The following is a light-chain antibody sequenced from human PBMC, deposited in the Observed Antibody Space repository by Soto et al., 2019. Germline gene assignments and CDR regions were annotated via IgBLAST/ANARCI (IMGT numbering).Light chain of an antibody. CDR1: QTISSL. CDR2: KAS. CDR3: QQYNSYSEA. Sequence: DIQLTQSPAALSSSVGDTVTLTCRASQTISSLLAWYQQKPGKAPKLLIYKASTLKSGVPSRFSGSGSGTEFTLTISSLQADDFAAYYCQQYNSYSEAFGQGTKVDI. V-gene: IGKV1-5*03. J-gene: IGKJ1*01.